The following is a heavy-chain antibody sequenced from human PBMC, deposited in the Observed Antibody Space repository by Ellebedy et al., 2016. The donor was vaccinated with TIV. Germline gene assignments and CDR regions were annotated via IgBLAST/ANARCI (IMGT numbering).Heavy chain of an antibody. CDR1: GYTFTSYA. CDR2: INAGHGNT. CDR3: ARDPLYYYGSGSYPFDY. D-gene: IGHD3-10*01. V-gene: IGHV1-3*01. Sequence: AASVKVSCKASGYTFTSYAMHWVRQAPGQRLEWMGWINAGHGNTKYSQKFQGRVTITRDTSASTAYMELSSLRSEDTAVYYCARDPLYYYGSGSYPFDYWGQGTLVTVSS. J-gene: IGHJ4*02.